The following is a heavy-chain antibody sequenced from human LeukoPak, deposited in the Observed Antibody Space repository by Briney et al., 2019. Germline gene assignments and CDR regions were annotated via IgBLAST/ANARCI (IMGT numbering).Heavy chain of an antibody. CDR3: AKGGDNGFDAD. CDR1: GFTFRSYP. D-gene: IGHD2/OR15-2a*01. J-gene: IGHJ4*02. V-gene: IGHV3-23*01. Sequence: QPGGSLRLSCGGSGFTFRSYPMSWVRQAPGKGLEWVSGISGSGGSTYYAGSVKGRFAISRDNSKNTVYLQMNSLRGEDTAVYYCAKGGDNGFDADWGQGTLVTVSS. CDR2: ISGSGGST.